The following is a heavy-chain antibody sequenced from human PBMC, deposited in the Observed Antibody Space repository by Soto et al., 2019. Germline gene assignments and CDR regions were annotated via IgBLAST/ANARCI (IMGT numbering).Heavy chain of an antibody. J-gene: IGHJ4*02. CDR1: GFTFNNYS. D-gene: IGHD3-3*01. CDR2: ISGTGGST. V-gene: IGHV3-23*01. Sequence: EVQLLESGGGVVQPGGSLRLSCAASGFTFNNYSLNWVRQAPGKGLEWVSSISGTGGSTFYAGSAKGRFTISRDNSKNTLFLQMTSLRAEDTAVYYCATGVIWIGYFTVDSWGQGTRVTVSS. CDR3: ATGVIWIGYFTVDS.